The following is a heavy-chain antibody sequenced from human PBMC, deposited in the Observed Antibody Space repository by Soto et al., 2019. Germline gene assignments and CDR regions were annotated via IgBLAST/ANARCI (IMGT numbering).Heavy chain of an antibody. CDR2: IIPIFGTA. D-gene: IGHD1-26*01. CDR3: AGWAGDYYYYGMDV. V-gene: IGHV1-69*12. Sequence: QVQLVQSGAEVKKPGSSVKVSCKASGGTFSSYAISWVRQAPGQGLEWMGGIIPIFGTANYAQRFQGRVTXXAXEXXSTAYMELSSLRSEDTAVYYCAGWAGDYYYYGMDVWGQGTTVTVSS. J-gene: IGHJ6*02. CDR1: GGTFSSYA.